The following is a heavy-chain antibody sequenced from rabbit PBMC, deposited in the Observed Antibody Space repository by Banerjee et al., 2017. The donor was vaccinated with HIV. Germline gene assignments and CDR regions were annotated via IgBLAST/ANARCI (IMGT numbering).Heavy chain of an antibody. J-gene: IGHJ4*01. D-gene: IGHD6-1*01. CDR1: GFDLSGYFY. V-gene: IGHV1S40*01. CDR3: ARENRDTGDSYDL. Sequence: QSLEESGGGLVQPEGSLTLSCKASGFDLSGYFYMCWVRQAPGKGLEWIACIYAGSSGSYYASWAKGRFTISKTSSTTVTLQMTSLTAADTATYFCARENRDTGDSYDLWGPGTLVTVS. CDR2: IYAGSSGS.